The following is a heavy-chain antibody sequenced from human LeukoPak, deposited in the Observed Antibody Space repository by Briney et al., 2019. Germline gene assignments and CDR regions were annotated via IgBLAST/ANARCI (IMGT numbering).Heavy chain of an antibody. CDR1: GFTFSSYE. CDR3: ARFSRVITNDYYYYYGMDV. Sequence: GGSLRLSCAASGFTFSSYEMNWVRQAPGKGLERVSYISSSGSTIYYADSVKGRFTISRDNAKNSLYLQMNSLRAEDTAVYYCARFSRVITNDYYYYYGMDVWGQGTTVTVSS. CDR2: ISSSGSTI. D-gene: IGHD3-22*01. V-gene: IGHV3-48*03. J-gene: IGHJ6*02.